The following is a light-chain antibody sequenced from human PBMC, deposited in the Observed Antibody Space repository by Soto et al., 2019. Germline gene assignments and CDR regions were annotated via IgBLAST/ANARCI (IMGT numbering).Light chain of an antibody. CDR2: DVV. Sequence: QSALTQPASVSGSPGQSITISCTGTSSDVGGYNYVCWYQQHPGKAPKLIFYDVVNRPSGVSNRFSASKSGNTASLTISGLQAEGEADYYCSSYTSSGTVVFGGGTKLTVL. V-gene: IGLV2-14*03. CDR1: SSDVGGYNY. J-gene: IGLJ2*01. CDR3: SSYTSSGTVV.